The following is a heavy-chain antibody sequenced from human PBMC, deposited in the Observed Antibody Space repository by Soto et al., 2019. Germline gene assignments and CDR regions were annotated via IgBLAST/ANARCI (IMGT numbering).Heavy chain of an antibody. Sequence: QVQLQESGPGLVKPSQTLSLTCTVSGGSISSGGYYWIWIRQHPGKGLEWIGYIYYSGSTYYNPSLKSRVTISVDTSKNQSSLKLSSVTAADPAVYYCARGMVYAINWFDPWGQGTLVTVSS. D-gene: IGHD2-8*01. CDR3: ARGMVYAINWFDP. J-gene: IGHJ5*02. V-gene: IGHV4-31*03. CDR1: GGSISSGGYY. CDR2: IYYSGST.